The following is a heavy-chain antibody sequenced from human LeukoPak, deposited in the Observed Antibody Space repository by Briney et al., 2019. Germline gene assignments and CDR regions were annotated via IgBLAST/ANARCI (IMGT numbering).Heavy chain of an antibody. J-gene: IGHJ4*02. V-gene: IGHV1-24*01. CDR3: ATDGYSSSWYFDY. CDR2: FDPGDGET. D-gene: IGHD6-13*01. Sequence: ASVKVSCKVSGYTLTELSMHWVRQAPGKGLEWMGGFDPGDGETIYAQKFQGRVTMTEDTSTDTAYMELSSLRSEDTAVYYCATDGYSSSWYFDYWGQGTLVTVSS. CDR1: GYTLTELS.